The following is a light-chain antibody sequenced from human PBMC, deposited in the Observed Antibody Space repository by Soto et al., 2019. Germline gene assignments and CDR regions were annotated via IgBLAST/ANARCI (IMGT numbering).Light chain of an antibody. V-gene: IGLV2-14*01. CDR1: SSDVGGHKS. CDR3: CSYAGSYTYV. Sequence: QSVLTQPASVSGSPGQSITISCTGASSDVGGHKSVSWYRQHPGKVPKLMIYAVSNWPSGISNRFSGSKSGNTASLTISGLRAEDEADYYCCSYAGSYTYVFGTGTKVTVL. CDR2: AVS. J-gene: IGLJ1*01.